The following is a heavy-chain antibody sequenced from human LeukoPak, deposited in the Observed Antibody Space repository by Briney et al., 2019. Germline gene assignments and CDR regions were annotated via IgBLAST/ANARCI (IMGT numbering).Heavy chain of an antibody. V-gene: IGHV4-39*07. J-gene: IGHJ4*02. Sequence: SETLSLTCTVSGGSISTNNYHWGWIRQPPGKGLEWIASINYSGTTYYNPSLQSRVTISVETSKKQFSLKLRFVNAADTAAYYCARRPLVGTTPFDSWGQGTLVTVSS. CDR1: GGSISTNNYH. D-gene: IGHD1-26*01. CDR3: ARRPLVGTTPFDS. CDR2: INYSGTT.